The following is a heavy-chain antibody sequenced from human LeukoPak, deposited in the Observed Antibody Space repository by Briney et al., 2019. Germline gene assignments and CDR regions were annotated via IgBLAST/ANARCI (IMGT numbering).Heavy chain of an antibody. V-gene: IGHV1-24*01. D-gene: IGHD5-12*01. CDR1: GYTLTELS. CDR3: ATSPRVATIISFDD. CDR2: FDPEDGET. J-gene: IGHJ4*02. Sequence: ASVKVSCKVSGYTLTELSMHWVRQAPGKGLEWMGGFDPEDGETIYAQKFQGRVTMTEDTSTDTAYMELSSLRSEDTAVYFFATSPRVATIISFDDWGQGTLVTVSS.